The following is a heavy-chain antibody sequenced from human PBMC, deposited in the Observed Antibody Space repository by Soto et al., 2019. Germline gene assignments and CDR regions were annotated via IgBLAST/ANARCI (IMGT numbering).Heavy chain of an antibody. V-gene: IGHV3-48*03. Sequence: PGGSLRLSCAASGFTFSSYEMNWVRQAPGQGLEWVSYISDSGGTVYYADSVKGRFTVSRDNAQNSVYLQMNSLRTEDTAVYYCARDLLHYDSWSGYSAYFYYGMDVWGPGTTVTVYS. D-gene: IGHD3-3*01. CDR3: ARDLLHYDSWSGYSAYFYYGMDV. CDR2: ISDSGGTV. J-gene: IGHJ6*02. CDR1: GFTFSSYE.